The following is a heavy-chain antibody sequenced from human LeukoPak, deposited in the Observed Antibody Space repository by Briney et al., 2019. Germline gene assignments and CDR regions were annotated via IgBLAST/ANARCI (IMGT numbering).Heavy chain of an antibody. CDR2: IYYSGST. V-gene: IGHV4-31*03. CDR3: ERGLWAAAAGTTLNHMDV. CDR1: GGSISSGGYY. D-gene: IGHD6-13*01. J-gene: IGHJ6*03. Sequence: PSQTLSLTCTVSGGSISSGGYYWSWIRQHPGKGLEWIGYIYYSGSTYYNPSLKSRVTISVDTSKNQFSLKLSSVTAADTAVYYCERGLWAAAAGTTLNHMDVWGKGTTVTVSS.